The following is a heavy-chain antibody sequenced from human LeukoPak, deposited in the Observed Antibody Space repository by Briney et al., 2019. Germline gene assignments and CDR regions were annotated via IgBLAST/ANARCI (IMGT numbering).Heavy chain of an antibody. CDR2: TRNKVNSYTT. Sequence: PGGSLRLSRAASGFTVSDHYMEWVRQAPGKGLEWVGLTRNKVNSYTTEYAASVKGRFTISRDDSKNSLYLQMNSLKTEDTAVYYCSRRGGQYFHMDVWGKGTTVIVSS. CDR1: GFTVSDHY. D-gene: IGHD3-10*01. V-gene: IGHV3-72*01. CDR3: SRRGGQYFHMDV. J-gene: IGHJ6*03.